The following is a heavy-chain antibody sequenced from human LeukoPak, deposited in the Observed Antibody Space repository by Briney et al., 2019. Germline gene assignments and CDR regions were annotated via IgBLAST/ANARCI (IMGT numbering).Heavy chain of an antibody. D-gene: IGHD2/OR15-2a*01. Sequence: GGSLRLSCAASGFSFDDYAMHWVRQAPRKGLEWVSGISWHSGRIAYVDSVRGRFTISRDNAKNSLSLQMNSLRDDDTAVYYCAKDAYGGATFFYYMDVWGKGTTVIVSS. CDR1: GFSFDDYA. CDR3: AKDAYGGATFFYYMDV. CDR2: ISWHSGRI. J-gene: IGHJ6*03. V-gene: IGHV3-9*01.